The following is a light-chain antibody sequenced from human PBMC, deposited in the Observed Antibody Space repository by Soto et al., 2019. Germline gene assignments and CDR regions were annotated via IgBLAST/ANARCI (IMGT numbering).Light chain of an antibody. CDR3: QQYNSYPLT. CDR2: KAS. V-gene: IGKV1-5*03. Sequence: MTQSPSAVSASVGDGVTITCRASQSISSWLAWYQQKPGKAPKLLIYKASSLDSGVPSRFSGSGSGTEFTLTISSLQPDDLATYYCQQYNSYPLTGGGGTKVDI. J-gene: IGKJ4*02. CDR1: QSISSW.